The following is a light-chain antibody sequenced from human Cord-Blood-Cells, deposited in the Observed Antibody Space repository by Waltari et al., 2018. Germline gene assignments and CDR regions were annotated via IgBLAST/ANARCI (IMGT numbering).Light chain of an antibody. CDR2: ESS. V-gene: IGLV2-23*01. CDR1: SRDVGRYNL. J-gene: IGLJ3*02. CDR3: CSDAGSSPWV. Sequence: QSALTPPPSVSGSPGQSISISCTGTSRDVGRYNLFSWYQQHPGKAPKLMIYESSKLPSGVSNRFSGPKSGNTASLTISGLQAEDEADYYCCSDAGSSPWVFGGGTKLTVL.